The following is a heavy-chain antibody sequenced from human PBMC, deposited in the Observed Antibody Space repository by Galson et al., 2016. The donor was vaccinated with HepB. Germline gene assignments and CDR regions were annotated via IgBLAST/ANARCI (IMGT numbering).Heavy chain of an antibody. CDR1: GFTFTTYE. V-gene: IGHV3-48*03. CDR2: ISSYGSTI. J-gene: IGHJ4*02. Sequence: SLRLSCAASGFTFTTYEMTWVRPAPGKGLEWISYISSYGSTIYYADSVKGRFTISRANAENSLYLQMNSLRAEDTAVYYCARVRWLEPLDYWGQGTLVTVSS. D-gene: IGHD6-19*01. CDR3: ARVRWLEPLDY.